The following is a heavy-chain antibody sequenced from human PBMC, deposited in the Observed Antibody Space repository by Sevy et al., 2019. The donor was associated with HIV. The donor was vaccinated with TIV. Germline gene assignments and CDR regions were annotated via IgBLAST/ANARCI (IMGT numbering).Heavy chain of an antibody. CDR3: ARTGGAIGYSSTSSCSADY. CDR1: GYSFYRYW. D-gene: IGHD2-2*01. J-gene: IGHJ4*02. V-gene: IGHV5-51*01. CDR2: IYPADSDT. Sequence: GESLKISCKGSGYSFYRYWIGWVRQMPGKGLEWMGIIYPADSDTRYSPSFQGQVTISVDKSISTTYLQWSSLKASDTAMYYCARTGGAIGYSSTSSCSADYWGQGTLVTVSS.